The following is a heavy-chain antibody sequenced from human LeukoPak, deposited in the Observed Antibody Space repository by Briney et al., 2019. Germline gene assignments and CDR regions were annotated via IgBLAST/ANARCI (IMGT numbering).Heavy chain of an antibody. J-gene: IGHJ6*03. Sequence: GGSLRLSCAASGFTFSSYAMSWVRQAPGKGLEWVSAISGSGGSTYYADSVKGRFTISRDNSKNTLYLQMNSLRAEDTAVYYCAKDRWVRDYYYYMDVWGKGTTVTVSS. CDR2: ISGSGGST. CDR1: GFTFSSYA. CDR3: AKDRWVRDYYYYMDV. V-gene: IGHV3-23*01. D-gene: IGHD5-24*01.